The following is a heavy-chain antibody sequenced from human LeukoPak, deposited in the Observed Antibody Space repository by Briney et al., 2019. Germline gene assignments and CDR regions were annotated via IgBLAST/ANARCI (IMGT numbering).Heavy chain of an antibody. D-gene: IGHD1-14*01. J-gene: IGHJ5*02. V-gene: IGHV3-74*01. CDR3: AKGGTGGNWFDT. CDR2: INGDGSRT. CDR1: GFTLSSYW. Sequence: TGGSLRLSCAASGFTLSSYWMFWVRQAPGKGLVWVSRINGDGSRTGYADSVRGRFSISRDNAKNTLCLQMNSLRAEDTAVYYCAKGGTGGNWFDTWGQGTRVTVSS.